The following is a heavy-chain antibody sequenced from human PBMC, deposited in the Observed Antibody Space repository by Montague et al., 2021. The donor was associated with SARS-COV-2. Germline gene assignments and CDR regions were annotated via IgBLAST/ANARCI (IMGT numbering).Heavy chain of an antibody. CDR3: ARSGQQLVHPLATLYYYYGMDV. CDR1: GFTFSSYW. Sequence: YRRLSLAASGFTFSSYWMHWVRQAPGKGLVWVSRINSDGSSTSYADSVKGRFTISRDNAKNTLYLQMNSLRAEDTAVYYCARSGQQLVHPLATLYYYYGMDVWGQGTTVTVSS. D-gene: IGHD6-13*01. V-gene: IGHV3-74*01. J-gene: IGHJ6*02. CDR2: INSDGSST.